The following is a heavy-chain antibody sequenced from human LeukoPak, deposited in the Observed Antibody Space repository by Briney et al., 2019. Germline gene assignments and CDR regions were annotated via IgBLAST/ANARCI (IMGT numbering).Heavy chain of an antibody. Sequence: GGSLRLSCAASGFIFSSYAMSWVRQAPGKGLEWVSTISGSGGSTYYADSVKGRFTISRDNSKNTVYLQMNSLRAEDTAVYYCAKGSSGSRPYYFHYWGQGTLVTVSS. CDR1: GFIFSSYA. J-gene: IGHJ4*02. CDR2: ISGSGGST. D-gene: IGHD3-10*01. CDR3: AKGSSGSRPYYFHY. V-gene: IGHV3-23*01.